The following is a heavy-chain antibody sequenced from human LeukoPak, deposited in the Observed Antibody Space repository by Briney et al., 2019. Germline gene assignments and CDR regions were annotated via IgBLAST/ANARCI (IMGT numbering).Heavy chain of an antibody. Sequence: GASVKVSCKASGYTFTSYYMHWVRQAPGQGLEWMGIINPSGGSTSYAQKFQGRGTITRDTSTSTVYMELSSLRSEDPALYYFARTGGVTMWGEGTLVTVSS. CDR2: INPSGGST. CDR1: GYTFTSYY. CDR3: ARTGGVTM. J-gene: IGHJ4*02. D-gene: IGHD4-11*01. V-gene: IGHV1-46*03.